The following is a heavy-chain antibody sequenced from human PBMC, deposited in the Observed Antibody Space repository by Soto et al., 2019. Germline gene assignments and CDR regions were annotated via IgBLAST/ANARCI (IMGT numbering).Heavy chain of an antibody. Sequence: EVQLVESGGGLVQPGGSRRLSCAVSGLTFSSSWMHCVRQGPGKGLVWVSRINFDGSATHYADSVQGRFTISRDNAKNVLYLQMTNLSAEDTAVYYCARDRGNYNGIFDYWGQGTLVTVSS. J-gene: IGHJ4*02. D-gene: IGHD4-4*01. CDR3: ARDRGNYNGIFDY. V-gene: IGHV3-74*01. CDR2: INFDGSAT. CDR1: GLTFSSSW.